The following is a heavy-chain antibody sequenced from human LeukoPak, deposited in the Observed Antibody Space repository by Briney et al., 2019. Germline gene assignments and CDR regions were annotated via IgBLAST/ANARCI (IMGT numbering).Heavy chain of an antibody. CDR3: ARGLVGATYWFDP. CDR1: GYTFTSYG. Sequence: ASVKVSCKASGYTFTSYGISWVRQAPGQGLEWMGWINPNSGGTNYAQKFQGRVTMTRDTSISTAYMELSRLRSDDTAVYYCARGLVGATYWFDPWGQGTLVTVSS. CDR2: INPNSGGT. V-gene: IGHV1-2*02. J-gene: IGHJ5*02. D-gene: IGHD1-26*01.